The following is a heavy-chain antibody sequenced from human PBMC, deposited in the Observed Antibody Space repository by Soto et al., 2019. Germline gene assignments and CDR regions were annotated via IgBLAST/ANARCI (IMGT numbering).Heavy chain of an antibody. CDR2: IYSGGDT. Sequence: EVPLVESGGGLIQPGGSLRLSCAASGFTISSNYMSWVRQAPGKGLEWVSVIYSGGDTYYADSVKGRFTISRDNSKNTLYLQMNSLRAEDTAVYYCASPAYCGGDCYLSYWGQGTLVTVSS. CDR3: ASPAYCGGDCYLSY. J-gene: IGHJ4*02. V-gene: IGHV3-53*01. CDR1: GFTISSNY. D-gene: IGHD2-21*02.